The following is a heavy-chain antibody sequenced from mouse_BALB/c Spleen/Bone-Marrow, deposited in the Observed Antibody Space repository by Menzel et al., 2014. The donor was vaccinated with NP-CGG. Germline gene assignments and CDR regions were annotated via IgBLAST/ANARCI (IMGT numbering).Heavy chain of an antibody. Sequence: QVQLQQSGSVLVRPGASVKLSCKASGYTFTSSWMHWAKQRPGQGLEWIGEIHPNSGNTNYNEKFKGKATLTVDTSSSTAYVDLSSLTSEDSAVYYCAREKIYGNYLWYFDVWGAGTTVTDSS. CDR2: IHPNSGNT. CDR1: GYTFTSSW. V-gene: IGHV1S130*01. CDR3: AREKIYGNYLWYFDV. J-gene: IGHJ1*01. D-gene: IGHD2-1*01.